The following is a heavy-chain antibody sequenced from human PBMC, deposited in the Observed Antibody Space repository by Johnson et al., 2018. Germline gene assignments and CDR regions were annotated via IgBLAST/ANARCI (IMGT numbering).Heavy chain of an antibody. CDR1: GFTFSIYG. CDR3: ARDDGRGAEYLPH. Sequence: QVQLQESGGGVVQPGKSLRLSCAASGFTFSIYGMHWVRQAPGKGLEWVATIWYDDNNHYIDSVKGRFTISRDNSKNTLYLQMNSLRAEDTAVYYCARDDGRGAEYLPHWGQGTQVTVSA. V-gene: IGHV3-33*01. D-gene: IGHD2-15*01. CDR2: IWYDDNN. J-gene: IGHJ1*01.